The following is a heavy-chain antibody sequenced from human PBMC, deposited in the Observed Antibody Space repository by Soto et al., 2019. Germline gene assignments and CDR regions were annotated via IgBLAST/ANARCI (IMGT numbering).Heavy chain of an antibody. CDR3: VGLPLTSPLLALDP. D-gene: IGHD3-16*01. J-gene: IGHJ5*02. CDR1: GYTLTSYG. CDR2: ISAYNGNT. Sequence: GASVKVSCKASGYTLTSYGISWVRQAPGQGLEWMGWISAYNGNTNYAQKLQGRVTMTTDTSTSTAYMELRSLRSDDTAVYYCVGLPLTSPLLALDPWGQGTLVTGSS. V-gene: IGHV1-18*01.